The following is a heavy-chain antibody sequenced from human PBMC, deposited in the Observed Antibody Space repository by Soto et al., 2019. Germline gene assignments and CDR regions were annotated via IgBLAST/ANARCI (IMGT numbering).Heavy chain of an antibody. J-gene: IGHJ4*02. Sequence: QVTLKESGPVLVKPTETLTLTCTVSGFSLSNARMGVSWIRQPPGKALEWLAHIFSNDEKSYSTSLKSRLTISXDXXKSKVVITMTNMDPVDTATYYCARRHSSGWYYFDYWGQGTLVTVSS. CDR2: IFSNDEK. CDR1: GFSLSNARMG. CDR3: ARRHSSGWYYFDY. D-gene: IGHD6-19*01. V-gene: IGHV2-26*01.